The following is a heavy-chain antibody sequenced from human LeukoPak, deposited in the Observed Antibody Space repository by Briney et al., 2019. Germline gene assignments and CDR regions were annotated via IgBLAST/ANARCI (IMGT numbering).Heavy chain of an antibody. D-gene: IGHD3-22*01. V-gene: IGHV1-69*05. CDR1: GGTFSSYA. J-gene: IGHJ4*02. CDR3: ARGPLYYDSSGYYYAFDY. CDR2: IIPIFGTA. Sequence: GSSVKVSCKASGGTFSSYAISWVRQAPGQGLEWMGGIIPIFGTASYAQKFQGRVTITTDESTSTAYMELSSLRSEETAVYYCARGPLYYDSSGYYYAFDYWGQGTLVTVSS.